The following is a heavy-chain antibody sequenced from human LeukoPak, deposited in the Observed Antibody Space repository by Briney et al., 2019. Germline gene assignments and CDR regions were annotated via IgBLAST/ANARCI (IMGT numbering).Heavy chain of an antibody. CDR1: GGSISSSSYY. CDR3: ARALLNASTAFDI. Sequence: SETLSLTCTVSGGSISSSSYYWGWIRQPPGKGLEWIGSIYYSGSTYYNPSLKSRVTISVDTSKNQFSLKLSSVTAADTAVYYCARALLNASTAFDIWGQGTMVTVSS. CDR2: IYYSGST. V-gene: IGHV4-39*07. J-gene: IGHJ3*02. D-gene: IGHD2-15*01.